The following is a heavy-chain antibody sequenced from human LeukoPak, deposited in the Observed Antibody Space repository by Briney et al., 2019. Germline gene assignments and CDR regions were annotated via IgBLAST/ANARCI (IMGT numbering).Heavy chain of an antibody. D-gene: IGHD2-2*01. CDR2: IYPGDSDT. J-gene: IGHJ3*02. V-gene: IGHV5-51*01. Sequence: GESLKISCKGSGYSFTSYWIGWVRQMPGKGLEWMGIIYPGDSDTRYSPSFQGQVTISADKSFSTAYLQWSSLKASDTAMYYCARWLGYRSSTSCHADIWGQGTMVTVSS. CDR3: ARWLGYRSSTSCHADI. CDR1: GYSFTSYW.